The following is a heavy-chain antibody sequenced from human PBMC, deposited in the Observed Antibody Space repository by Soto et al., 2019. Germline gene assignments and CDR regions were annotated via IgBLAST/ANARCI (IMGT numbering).Heavy chain of an antibody. V-gene: IGHV3-15*01. J-gene: IGHJ4*02. CDR3: TSTVVATSVYCSGGSCYSSYYYDY. D-gene: IGHD2-15*01. CDR1: GFTFSNAW. CDR2: ITSKTDGGTT. Sequence: PGGSLRLSCAASGFTFSNAWMSWVRHAPGKGLEWVGRITSKTDGGTTDYAAPVKGRFTISRDDSKNTLYLQMNSLKTEDTAVYYCTSTVVATSVYCSGGSCYSSYYYDYWGQGTLVTVSS.